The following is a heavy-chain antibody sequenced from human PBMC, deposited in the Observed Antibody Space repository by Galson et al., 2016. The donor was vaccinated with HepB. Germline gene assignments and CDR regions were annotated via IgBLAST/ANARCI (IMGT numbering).Heavy chain of an antibody. Sequence: SLRLSCAASRFPFKIYAMNWFRQAPGKGLEWVSLIANALNAENRHYADCVNGRFTISRDDANSFLYLHMSSLRVEDTAVYYCAPDYDSSGHFEADWGQGTLVTVS. CDR3: APDYDSSGHFEAD. CDR2: IANALNAENR. CDR1: RFPFKIYA. J-gene: IGHJ4*02. V-gene: IGHV3-23*01. D-gene: IGHD3-22*01.